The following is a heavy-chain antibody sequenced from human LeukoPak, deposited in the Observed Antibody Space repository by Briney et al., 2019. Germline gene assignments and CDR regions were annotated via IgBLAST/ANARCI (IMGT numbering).Heavy chain of an antibody. J-gene: IGHJ4*02. CDR2: INAGNGNA. Sequence: ASVKVSCKASGYTFTSYAMHWVRQAPGQRLEWMGWINAGNGNAKYSQKFQGRVTITRDTSASTAYMELRSLRSDDTAVYYCARDRLHYYDSSGFGKLFDYWGQGTLVTVSS. CDR3: ARDRLHYYDSSGFGKLFDY. V-gene: IGHV1-3*01. CDR1: GYTFTSYA. D-gene: IGHD3-22*01.